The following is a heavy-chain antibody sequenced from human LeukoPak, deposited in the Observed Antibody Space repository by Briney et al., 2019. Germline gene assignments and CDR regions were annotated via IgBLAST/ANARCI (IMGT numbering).Heavy chain of an antibody. D-gene: IGHD3-22*01. CDR3: ARDSYYYDSSGYSPDFDY. CDR2: INAGNGNT. CDR1: GGTFSSYA. Sequence: GSSVKVSCKASGGTFSSYAISWVRQAPGQGLEWMGWINAGNGNTKYSQKFQGRVTITRDTSASTAYMELSSLRSEDTAVYYCARDSYYYDSSGYSPDFDYWGQGTLVTVSS. J-gene: IGHJ4*02. V-gene: IGHV1-3*01.